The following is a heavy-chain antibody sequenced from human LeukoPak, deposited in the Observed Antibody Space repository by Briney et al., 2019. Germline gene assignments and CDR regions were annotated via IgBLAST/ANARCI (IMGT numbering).Heavy chain of an antibody. CDR1: GFTFSSYG. CDR2: ISGDGSLK. CDR3: ARGRGVHDSHTYDYFDY. V-gene: IGHV3-30*03. J-gene: IGHJ4*02. D-gene: IGHD3-22*01. Sequence: GTSLRLSCAASGFTFSSYGMHWVRQAPGKGPEWVAVISGDGSLKYYPDSVRGRFTISRDNSKNTLYLQMNSLRAADTAVYYCARGRGVHDSHTYDYFDYWGQGSLVTVSS.